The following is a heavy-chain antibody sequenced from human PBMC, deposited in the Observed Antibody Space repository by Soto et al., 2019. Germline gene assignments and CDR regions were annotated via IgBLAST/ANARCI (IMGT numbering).Heavy chain of an antibody. V-gene: IGHV1-18*01. Sequence: QVHLVQSGAEVVQPGASVKVSCKASGYNFTAYGVAWVRQAPGQGLEWVGWISTYIGRTEYVQNLQARVTLTRDTSTDTAYMELRSLRSDDTAVYFCGKDRKTYGSGWYELDYWGQGTLVTVSS. CDR3: GKDRKTYGSGWYELDY. CDR1: GYNFTAYG. D-gene: IGHD6-19*01. J-gene: IGHJ4*02. CDR2: ISTYIGRT.